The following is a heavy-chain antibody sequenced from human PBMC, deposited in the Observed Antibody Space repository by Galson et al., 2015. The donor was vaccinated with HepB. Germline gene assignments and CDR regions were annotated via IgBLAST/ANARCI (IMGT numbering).Heavy chain of an antibody. CDR1: GYTFTSYC. D-gene: IGHD3-10*01. V-gene: IGHV1-18*01. Sequence: SVKVSCKASGYTFTSYCISWVRQAPGQGLEWMGWISAYNGNTNYAQKLQGRVTMTTDTSTSTAYMELRSLRSDDTAVYYCARDRLLWFGEFGYYFDYWGQGTLVTVSS. CDR3: ARDRLLWFGEFGYYFDY. CDR2: ISAYNGNT. J-gene: IGHJ4*02.